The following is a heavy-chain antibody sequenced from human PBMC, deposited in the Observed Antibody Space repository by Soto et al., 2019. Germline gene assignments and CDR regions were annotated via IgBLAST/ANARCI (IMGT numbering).Heavy chain of an antibody. CDR1: GFTFSSYG. V-gene: IGHV3-33*01. CDR3: VGFGARTYYYYGMDV. CDR2: IWYDGSNK. D-gene: IGHD3-10*01. J-gene: IGHJ6*02. Sequence: QVQLVESGGGVVQPGRSLRLSCAASGFTFSSYGMHWVRQAPGKGLEWVAVIWYDGSNKYYADSVKGRFTISRDNSKNTLYLQMNSLRAEDTAVYYCVGFGARTYYYYGMDVWGQGTTVTVSS.